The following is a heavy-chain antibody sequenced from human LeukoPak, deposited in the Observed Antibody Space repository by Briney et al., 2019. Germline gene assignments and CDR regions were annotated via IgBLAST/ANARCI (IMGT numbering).Heavy chain of an antibody. CDR2: ISAYNGNT. V-gene: IGHV1-18*01. CDR3: ARTRGSGSPNWFDP. CDR1: GYTFTSYG. J-gene: IGHJ5*02. Sequence: ASVKVSCKASGYTFTSYGITWVRQAPGEGLEWMGWISAYNGNTNYAQKLQGRVTMTTDTSSTTVYMELGSLRSDDTAMYYCARTRGSGSPNWFDPWGQGTLVTVSS. D-gene: IGHD3-10*01.